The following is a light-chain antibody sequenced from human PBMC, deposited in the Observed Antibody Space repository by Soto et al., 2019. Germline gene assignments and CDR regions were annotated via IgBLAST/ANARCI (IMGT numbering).Light chain of an antibody. CDR1: QSISSN. CDR2: GAS. Sequence: EIVMTQSPATLSVSPGERATLSCRASQSISSNLAWYQQKPGQAPRLLMYGASTRATGIPARFSGSVSGTEFTLTISSLQSEDVAVYYCQQYNNWPRTFGQGTNVEIK. V-gene: IGKV3-15*01. CDR3: QQYNNWPRT. J-gene: IGKJ1*01.